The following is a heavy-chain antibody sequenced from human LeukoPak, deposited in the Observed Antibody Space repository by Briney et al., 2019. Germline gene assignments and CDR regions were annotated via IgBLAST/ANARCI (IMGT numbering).Heavy chain of an antibody. V-gene: IGHV4-59*12. Sequence: SETLSLTCTVSGGSISSYYCSWIRQPPGKGLEWIGYIYYSGSTDYNPSLKSRVTISIDTSKNQFSLNLSSVTAADTAVYYCARDRGGDLGPRFDPWGQGTLVTVSS. CDR1: GGSISSYY. D-gene: IGHD2-21*02. J-gene: IGHJ5*02. CDR3: ARDRGGDLGPRFDP. CDR2: IYYSGST.